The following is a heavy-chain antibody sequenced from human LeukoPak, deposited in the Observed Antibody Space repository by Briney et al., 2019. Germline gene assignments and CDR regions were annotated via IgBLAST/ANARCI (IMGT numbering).Heavy chain of an antibody. CDR1: GGSISSSSYY. Sequence: SETLSLTCSVSGGSISSSSYYWGWIRQHPGKGLEWIGYIYYSGSTYYNPSLKSRVTISVDTSKNQFSLKLSSVTAADTAVYYCARALGEHSEYYFDYWGQGTLVTVSS. CDR3: ARALGEHSEYYFDY. D-gene: IGHD4-17*01. CDR2: IYYSGST. J-gene: IGHJ4*02. V-gene: IGHV4-31*03.